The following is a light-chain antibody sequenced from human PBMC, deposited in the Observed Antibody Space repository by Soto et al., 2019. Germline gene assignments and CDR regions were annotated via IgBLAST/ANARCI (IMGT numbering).Light chain of an antibody. CDR2: AAS. CDR3: QQARAFPLT. Sequence: DIPMTQSPSSVSASVGDRVTITCRASQDIDTYLARYQQKPGKAPRLLIYAASNLQNEVPSRFSGGGSGTDFTLTISSLHPEDFATYFCQQARAFPLTFGGGTKVESK. J-gene: IGKJ4*01. V-gene: IGKV1-12*01. CDR1: QDIDTY.